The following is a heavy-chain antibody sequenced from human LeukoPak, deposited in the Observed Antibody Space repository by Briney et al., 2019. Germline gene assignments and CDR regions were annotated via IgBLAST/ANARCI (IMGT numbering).Heavy chain of an antibody. CDR1: GGSFSGYY. Sequence: SETLSLTCAVYGGSFSGYYWSWIRQPPGKGLEWIGEINHSGSTNYNPSLKSRVTISVDTPKNQFSLKLSSVTAADTAVYYCARDKDIVVVVAATHYWYFDLWGRGTLVTVSS. J-gene: IGHJ2*01. CDR3: ARDKDIVVVVAATHYWYFDL. D-gene: IGHD2-15*01. V-gene: IGHV4-34*01. CDR2: INHSGST.